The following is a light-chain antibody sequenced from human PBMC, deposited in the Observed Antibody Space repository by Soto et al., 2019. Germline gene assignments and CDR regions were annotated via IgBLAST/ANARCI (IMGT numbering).Light chain of an antibody. V-gene: IGKV3-11*01. CDR2: DES. J-gene: IGKJ5*01. CDR3: QQHSNWPIT. Sequence: EILLTQSPATLSLSPGERDTLSCRASQSVSSYLAWYQQKPGQDPRLLIYDESNRATGIPARFSGSGSGTDFTLTISSLEPEDFAVYYCQQHSNWPITFGTGTRLEI. CDR1: QSVSSY.